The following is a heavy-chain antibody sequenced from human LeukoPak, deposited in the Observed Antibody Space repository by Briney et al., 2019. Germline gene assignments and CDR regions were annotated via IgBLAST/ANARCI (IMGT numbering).Heavy chain of an antibody. CDR3: ARDEYYYDSPVGFQH. J-gene: IGHJ1*01. CDR2: IWYDGSNK. D-gene: IGHD3-22*01. CDR1: GFTFSSYG. Sequence: GGSLRLSCAASGFTFSSYGMHWVRRAPGKGLEWVAVIWYDGSNKYYADSVKGRFTISRDNSKNTLYLQMNSLRAEDTAVYYCARDEYYYDSPVGFQHWGQGTLVTVSS. V-gene: IGHV3-33*01.